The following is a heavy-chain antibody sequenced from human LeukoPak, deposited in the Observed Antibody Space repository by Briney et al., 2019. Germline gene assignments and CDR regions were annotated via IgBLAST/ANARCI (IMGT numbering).Heavy chain of an antibody. Sequence: SGESLRLSCAASGFTFSSYWMHWVRQAPGKGLVRVSRINSDGSSTSYADSVKGRFTISRDNAKNTLYLQMNSLRAEDTAVYYCARTLSYGDWTVYFDYWGQGTLVTVSS. CDR2: INSDGSST. D-gene: IGHD4-17*01. CDR1: GFTFSSYW. J-gene: IGHJ4*02. V-gene: IGHV3-74*01. CDR3: ARTLSYGDWTVYFDY.